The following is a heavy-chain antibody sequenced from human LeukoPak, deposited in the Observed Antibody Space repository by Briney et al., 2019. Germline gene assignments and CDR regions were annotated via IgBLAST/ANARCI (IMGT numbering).Heavy chain of an antibody. CDR3: AREGVSGDSSYDY. CDR2: MNPNSGNT. D-gene: IGHD4-17*01. Sequence: ASVKVSCTASGYTFTSYDINWVRQASGQGLEWMGWMNPNSGNTGYAQKFQGRVTITRNTSISTAYMELSSLRSEDTAVYYCAREGVSGDSSYDYWGQGTLVTVSS. V-gene: IGHV1-8*03. J-gene: IGHJ4*02. CDR1: GYTFTSYD.